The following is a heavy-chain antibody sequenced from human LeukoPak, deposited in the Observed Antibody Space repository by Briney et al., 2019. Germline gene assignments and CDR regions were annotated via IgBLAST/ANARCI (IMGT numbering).Heavy chain of an antibody. D-gene: IGHD3-10*02. J-gene: IGHJ6*04. CDR3: AELGITMIGGV. CDR2: ISGSDGTT. CDR1: GFTFSSYG. Sequence: PGGSLRLSCAASGFTFSSYGMSWVRQAPGKGLEWVSAISGSDGTTYYADSVKGRFTISRDNAKNSLYLQMNSLRAEDTAVYYCAELGITMIGGVWGKGTTVTISS. V-gene: IGHV3-23*01.